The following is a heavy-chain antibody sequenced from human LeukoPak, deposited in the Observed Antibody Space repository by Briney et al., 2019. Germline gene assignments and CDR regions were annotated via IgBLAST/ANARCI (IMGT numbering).Heavy chain of an antibody. CDR3: ARQGRSGSYSAFSWFDP. J-gene: IGHJ5*02. Sequence: ASVKVSCKASGYTFTTYYMHWVRQAPGKGLEWMGKINPTGGSTTYAQKFQGRVTMTRDVSTNTVYMELSSLRSEDTAVYYCARQGRSGSYSAFSWFDPWGQGTLVTVSS. D-gene: IGHD3-22*01. V-gene: IGHV1-46*01. CDR1: GYTFTTYY. CDR2: INPTGGST.